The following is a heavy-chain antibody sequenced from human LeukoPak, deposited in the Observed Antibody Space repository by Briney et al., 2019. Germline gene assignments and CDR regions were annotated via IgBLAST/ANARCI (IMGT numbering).Heavy chain of an antibody. Sequence: SETLSLTCTVSGGSISSSSYYWGWIRQPPGKGLEWIGSIYYSGSTNYNPSLKSRVTISVDKSKNQFSLKLSSVTAADTAVYYCASVDTAMVDAFDIWGQGTMVTVSS. CDR2: IYYSGST. D-gene: IGHD5-18*01. J-gene: IGHJ3*02. CDR1: GGSISSSSYY. V-gene: IGHV4-39*07. CDR3: ASVDTAMVDAFDI.